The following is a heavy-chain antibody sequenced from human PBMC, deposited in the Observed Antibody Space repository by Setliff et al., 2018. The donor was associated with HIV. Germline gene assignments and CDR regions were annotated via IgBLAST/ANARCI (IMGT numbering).Heavy chain of an antibody. D-gene: IGHD2-2*01. CDR3: ARDRGVYCISSSCYSPVDAFDI. J-gene: IGHJ3*02. CDR2: IIPIFGTT. Sequence: ASVKVSCKASRGTFSSDAISWVRQAPGQGLEWMGGIIPIFGTTNYAQKLQGRVTVTTDTSTSTAYMELRSLRSDDTAVYYCARDRGVYCISSSCYSPVDAFDIWGQGTMVTVSS. CDR1: RGTFSSDA. V-gene: IGHV1-69*05.